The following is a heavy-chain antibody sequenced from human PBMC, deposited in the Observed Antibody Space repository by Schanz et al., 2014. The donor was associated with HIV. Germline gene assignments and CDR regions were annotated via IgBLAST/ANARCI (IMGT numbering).Heavy chain of an antibody. V-gene: IGHV3-33*08. Sequence: QVQLVESGGGVVQPGRSLRLSCVASGFTFSNYAMSWVRQAPGKGLEWVAVIWYDGSNKYYADSVKGRFTISRDNSKKTLYLQMNSLRAEDTAVYYCARGEAITYYYHYYGMDVWGQGTTVTVSS. CDR3: ARGEAITYYYHYYGMDV. D-gene: IGHD1-20*01. CDR2: IWYDGSNK. J-gene: IGHJ6*02. CDR1: GFTFSNYA.